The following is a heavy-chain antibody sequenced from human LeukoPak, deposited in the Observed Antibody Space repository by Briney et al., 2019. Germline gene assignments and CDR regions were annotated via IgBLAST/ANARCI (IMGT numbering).Heavy chain of an antibody. Sequence: GRSLRLSYAASGFTFDDYAMHWVRQAPGKGLEWVSGISWNSGSIGYADSVKGRFTISRDNAKNSLYLQMNSLRAEDTALYYCAKDNRLAPYYFDYWGQGTLVTVSS. CDR1: GFTFDDYA. D-gene: IGHD3-9*01. CDR2: ISWNSGSI. J-gene: IGHJ4*02. V-gene: IGHV3-9*01. CDR3: AKDNRLAPYYFDY.